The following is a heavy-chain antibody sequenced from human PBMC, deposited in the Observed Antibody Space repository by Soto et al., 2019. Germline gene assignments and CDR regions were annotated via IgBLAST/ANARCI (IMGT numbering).Heavy chain of an antibody. J-gene: IGHJ4*02. V-gene: IGHV4-31*03. CDR1: GGSISSGGYY. CDR3: ARATYYYDSSGYYEGYYFDY. CDR2: IYYSGST. D-gene: IGHD3-22*01. Sequence: QVQLQESGPGLVKPSQTLSLTCTVSGGSISSGGYYWSWIRQHPGKGLEWIGYIYYSGSTYYNPSLKSRVTISVDMSKNQFSLKMSSVTAVHTAVYSCARATYYYDSSGYYEGYYFDYWGQGTLVTVSS.